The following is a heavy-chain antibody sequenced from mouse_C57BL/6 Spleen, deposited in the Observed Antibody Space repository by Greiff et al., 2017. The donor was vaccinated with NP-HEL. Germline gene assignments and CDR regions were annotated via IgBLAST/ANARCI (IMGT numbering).Heavy chain of an antibody. CDR1: GFTFSNYW. CDR3: TGNDYDGFAY. CDR2: IRLKSDNYAT. V-gene: IGHV6-3*01. D-gene: IGHD2-4*01. Sequence: EVKLVESGGGLVQPGGSMKLSCVASGFTFSNYWMNWVRQSPEKGLEWVAQIRLKSDNYATHYAVTVKGRFTISSDDTKSSVYLQMNNLRAEDTGIYYCTGNDYDGFAYWGQGTLVTVSA. J-gene: IGHJ3*01.